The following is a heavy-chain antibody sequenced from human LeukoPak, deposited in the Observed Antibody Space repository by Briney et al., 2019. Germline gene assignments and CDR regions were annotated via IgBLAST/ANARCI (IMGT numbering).Heavy chain of an antibody. Sequence: GGSLRLSCAASGFTFSTFAMIWVRQPPGKGLEWVSFISYDGSNKYYADSVKGRFTISRDNSKNTLYLQMISLRTEDTAVYYCAKDPRRYSRTGGYFDYWGQGTLVTVSS. J-gene: IGHJ4*02. V-gene: IGHV3-30*18. CDR2: ISYDGSNK. CDR3: AKDPRRYSRTGGYFDY. D-gene: IGHD6-13*01. CDR1: GFTFSTFA.